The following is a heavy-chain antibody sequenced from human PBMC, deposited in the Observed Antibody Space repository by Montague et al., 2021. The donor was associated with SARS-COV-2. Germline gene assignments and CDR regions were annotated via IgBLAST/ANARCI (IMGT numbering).Heavy chain of an antibody. CDR3: AGEGTGRYDYYGMDV. Sequence: ETLSLTCTVSGGSISSSSYYWGWIRQPLGKGLEWIGSIYYSGSTYYNPSPKSRVTISVDTSKNQFSLKLSSVTAADTAVYYCAGEGTGRYDYYGMDVWGQGTTVTVSS. CDR1: GGSISSSSYY. D-gene: IGHD3-10*01. J-gene: IGHJ6*02. V-gene: IGHV4-39*07. CDR2: IYYSGST.